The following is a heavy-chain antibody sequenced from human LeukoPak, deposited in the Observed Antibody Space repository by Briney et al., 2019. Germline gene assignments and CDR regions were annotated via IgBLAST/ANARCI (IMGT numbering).Heavy chain of an antibody. CDR3: ARGVETYYPDPWAY. Sequence: ASVKVSCKASGYTFTNYAMNWVRQAPGQGLEWMGWINTNTGNPTYVQGFTGRFVFSLDTSVSTAYLQISSLKAEDTAVYYCARGVETYYPDPWAYWGQGTLVTVSS. D-gene: IGHD5-18*01. J-gene: IGHJ4*02. CDR2: INTNTGNP. CDR1: GYTFTNYA. V-gene: IGHV7-4-1*02.